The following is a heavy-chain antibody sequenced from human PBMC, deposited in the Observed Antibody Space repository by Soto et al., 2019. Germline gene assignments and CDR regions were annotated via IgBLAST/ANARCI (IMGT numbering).Heavy chain of an antibody. CDR2: ISGSGGST. Sequence: EVQLLESGGGLVQPGGSLRLSCAASGFTFSSYAMSWVRQAPRKGLEWVSAISGSGGSTYYADSVKGRFTISRDNSKNTLYLQMNSLRAEDTAVYYCAKGPFYSSGWYHYWGQGTLVTVSS. CDR3: AKGPFYSSGWYHY. CDR1: GFTFSSYA. J-gene: IGHJ4*02. V-gene: IGHV3-23*01. D-gene: IGHD6-19*01.